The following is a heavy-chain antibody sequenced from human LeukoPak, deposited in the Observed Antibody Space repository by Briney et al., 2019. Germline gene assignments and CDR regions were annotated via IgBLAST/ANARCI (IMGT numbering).Heavy chain of an antibody. CDR2: IYPGDSDT. V-gene: IGHV5-51*01. CDR1: GYSFTSYW. D-gene: IGHD3-10*01. J-gene: IGHJ3*02. CDR3: ASGLYYYGSGSYSDI. Sequence: GESLKISCKGSGYSFTSYWIGWVCQMPGKGLEWMGIIYPGDSDTRYSPSFQGQVTISADKSISTAYLQWSSLKASDTAMYYCASGLYYYGSGSYSDIWGQGTMVTVSS.